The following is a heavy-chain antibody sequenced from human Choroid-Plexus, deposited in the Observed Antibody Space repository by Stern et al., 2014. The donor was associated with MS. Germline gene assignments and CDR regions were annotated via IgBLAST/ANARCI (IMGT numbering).Heavy chain of an antibody. Sequence: VQLVESGGGVVQPGRPLRLSCIGSGFIFSSFGMHWVRQAPGKGLEWVAFISYDGTTKDYAVSVKGRFTISRDNSNNTLWMQMSSLSPEDTAVYYCARDRHWLTYYFDYWGQGSLVTVSS. CDR1: GFIFSSFG. CDR3: ARDRHWLTYYFDY. V-gene: IGHV3-30*03. J-gene: IGHJ4*02. CDR2: ISYDGTTK. D-gene: IGHD3-9*01.